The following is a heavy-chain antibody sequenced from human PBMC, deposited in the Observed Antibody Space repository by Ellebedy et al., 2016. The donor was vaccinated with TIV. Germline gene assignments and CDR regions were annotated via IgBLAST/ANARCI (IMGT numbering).Heavy chain of an antibody. D-gene: IGHD3-10*01. Sequence: GGSLRLSCAASGFTFSNAWMSWVRQAPGKGLEWVGRIKSKTDGGTTDYAAPVKGRFTISRDDSKNTLYLQMNSLKTEDTAVYYCTTDKWEAIWFGELLHSYYFDYWGQGTLVTVSS. J-gene: IGHJ4*02. CDR2: IKSKTDGGTT. CDR1: GFTFSNAW. V-gene: IGHV3-15*01. CDR3: TTDKWEAIWFGELLHSYYFDY.